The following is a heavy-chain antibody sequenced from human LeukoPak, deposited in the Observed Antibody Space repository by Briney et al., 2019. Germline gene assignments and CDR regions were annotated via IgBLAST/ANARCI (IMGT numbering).Heavy chain of an antibody. D-gene: IGHD3-9*01. V-gene: IGHV3-43*02. Sequence: GGSLRLSCAASGFTFDDYAMHWVRQAPGKGLEWVSLISGDGGSTYYADSVKGRLTISRDNSKNSLYLQMNSLRTEDTALHYCAKDMLSGSRYDILTGYYRYYYYGMDVWGQGTTVTVSS. CDR1: GFTFDDYA. CDR3: AKDMLSGSRYDILTGYYRYYYYGMDV. J-gene: IGHJ6*02. CDR2: ISGDGGST.